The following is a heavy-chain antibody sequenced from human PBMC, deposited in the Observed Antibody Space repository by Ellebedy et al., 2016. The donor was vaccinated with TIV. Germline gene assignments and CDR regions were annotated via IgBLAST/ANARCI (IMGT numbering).Heavy chain of an antibody. CDR2: IYLTGTT. CDR3: ARGGGSSQPFDY. Sequence: MPSETLSLTCTVSGGPVSRFYWSWIRQPAGKGLEWIGLIYLTGTTKYNVSLNSRVTMSLDTSKNQFSLKMDYVTTADTAVYYCARGGGSSQPFDYWGQGTLVTVSS. J-gene: IGHJ4*02. D-gene: IGHD1-14*01. V-gene: IGHV4-4*07. CDR1: GGPVSRFY.